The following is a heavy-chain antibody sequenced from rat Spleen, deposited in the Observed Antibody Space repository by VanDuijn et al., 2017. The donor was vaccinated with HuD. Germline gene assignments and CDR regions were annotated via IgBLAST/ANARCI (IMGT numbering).Heavy chain of an antibody. CDR3: ARHIRYRYNSGYGDY. V-gene: IGHV5S10*01. D-gene: IGHD4-3*01. CDR2: IIYDGTRT. Sequence: EVQLVESGGGLVQPGRSLKLSCAASGFTFSDYNIAWVRQAPKKVLEWVATIIYDGTRTHYRDSVKGRVTISRDNAKSTLYLQMDSLRSEDTATYYCARHIRYRYNSGYGDYWGQGVMVTVSS. CDR1: GFTFSDYN. J-gene: IGHJ2*01.